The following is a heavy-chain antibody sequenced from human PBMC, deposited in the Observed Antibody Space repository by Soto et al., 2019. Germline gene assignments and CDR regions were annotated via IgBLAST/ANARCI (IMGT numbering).Heavy chain of an antibody. J-gene: IGHJ4*02. D-gene: IGHD6-25*01. CDR2: ISTGGTDT. CDR1: GGSISSGGYY. V-gene: IGHV3-11*03. Sequence: LSLTCTVSGGSISSGGYYWNWIRQTPGKGLEWLSYISTGGTDTNYADSVKGRFTIYRDNAKRSIYLQMNSLRVEDTAVYYCAFPSRLPNYWGQGTLVTVSS. CDR3: AFPSRLPNY.